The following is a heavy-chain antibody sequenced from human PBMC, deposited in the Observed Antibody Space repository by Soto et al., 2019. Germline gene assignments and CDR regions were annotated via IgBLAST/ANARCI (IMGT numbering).Heavy chain of an antibody. CDR3: ARGAVGAAWFGGYGMDV. D-gene: IGHD3-10*01. CDR1: GYTFTNFY. CDR2: ITLSGGST. V-gene: IGHV1-46*01. Sequence: QVQLVQSGAEVKKPGASVKLSCETSGYTFTNFYMHWVRQAPGQGLEWMGTITLSGGSTFDAPKFQGRLTMTRDTSTSTVYMDLSSLTSEDTAVYYCARGAVGAAWFGGYGMDVWGQGTTVTVSS. J-gene: IGHJ6*02.